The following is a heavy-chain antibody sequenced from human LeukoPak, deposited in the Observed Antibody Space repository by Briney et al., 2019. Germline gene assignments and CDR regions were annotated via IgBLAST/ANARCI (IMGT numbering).Heavy chain of an antibody. J-gene: IGHJ3*02. Sequence: EASVKVSCKASGGTFSSYAISWVRQAPGQGLEWMGGIIPIFGTANYAQKFQGRVTITTDESTSTAYMELSSLRSEDTAVYYCARKHSSSSVLDAFDIWGQGTMVTVSS. CDR1: GGTFSSYA. V-gene: IGHV1-69*05. CDR2: IIPIFGTA. D-gene: IGHD6-6*01. CDR3: ARKHSSSSVLDAFDI.